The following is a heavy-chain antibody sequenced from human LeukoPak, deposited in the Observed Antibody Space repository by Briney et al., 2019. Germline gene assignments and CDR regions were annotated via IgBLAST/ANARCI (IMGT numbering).Heavy chain of an antibody. CDR3: ARALGSGSPTCCYNNWFDP. J-gene: IGHJ5*02. CDR2: ISSSGTYI. CDR1: GFTFNTYR. V-gene: IGHV3-21*01. D-gene: IGHD2-2*02. Sequence: GGSLRLSYPASGFTFNTYRMNWVRQAPGKGLEWVSSISSSGTYIYYADSVKGRFTISRDNAQNSLFLQMNSLRAEDTAVYYCARALGSGSPTCCYNNWFDPWGQGTLVTVSS.